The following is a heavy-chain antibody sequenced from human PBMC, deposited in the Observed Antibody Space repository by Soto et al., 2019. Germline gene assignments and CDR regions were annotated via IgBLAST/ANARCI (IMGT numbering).Heavy chain of an antibody. D-gene: IGHD3-9*01. CDR2: ISYDGSNK. CDR3: AKFYSHLRYFDWLRGDNFDY. J-gene: IGHJ4*02. CDR1: GFTFSSYG. V-gene: IGHV3-30*18. Sequence: GGSLRLSCAASGFTFSSYGMHWARQAPGKGLEWVAVISYDGSNKYYADSVKGRFTISRDNSKNTLYLQMNSLRAEDTAVYYCAKFYSHLRYFDWLRGDNFDYWGQGTLVTVSS.